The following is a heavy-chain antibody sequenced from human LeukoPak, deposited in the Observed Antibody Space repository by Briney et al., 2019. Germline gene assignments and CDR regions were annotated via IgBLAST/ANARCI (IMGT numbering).Heavy chain of an antibody. Sequence: SGGSLRLSCAASGFTFSSYWMSWVRQAPGKGLEWVADIKQDGSEKYYVDSVKGRFTISRDNAKNSLYLQMNSLRAEDTAVYYCARVLAGKVFDYWGQGTLVTVSS. V-gene: IGHV3-7*01. J-gene: IGHJ4*02. D-gene: IGHD6-19*01. CDR1: GFTFSSYW. CDR2: IKQDGSEK. CDR3: ARVLAGKVFDY.